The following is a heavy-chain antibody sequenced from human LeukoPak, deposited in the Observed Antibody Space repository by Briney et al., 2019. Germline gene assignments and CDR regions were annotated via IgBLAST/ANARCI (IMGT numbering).Heavy chain of an antibody. V-gene: IGHV4-59*12. J-gene: IGHJ6*02. CDR1: GGSLSTYY. D-gene: IGHD6-19*01. CDR3: SREQYTFDGSGWFGMDV. CDR2: IHQSGST. Sequence: PSETLSLTCSVSGGSLSTYYWTWTRQPPGKGLEWIGYIHQSGSTEFNPSPKSRVTMSLDTSRNQFSLKMSTVTAADTAVYYCSREQYTFDGSGWFGMDVWGQGTTVTVSS.